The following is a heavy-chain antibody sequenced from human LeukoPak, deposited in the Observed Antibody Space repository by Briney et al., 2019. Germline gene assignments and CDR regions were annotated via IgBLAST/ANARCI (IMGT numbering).Heavy chain of an antibody. V-gene: IGHV1-18*01. D-gene: IGHD3-22*01. Sequence: GASVTVSCKASGYTFTRYGIGWVRQAPGQGLEWMGWISTYNGKRNYAQKFQDRVTMTTDTSTSTAYMELRSLRSDDTAIYNCAKNYYYDNTGYWGAFDIWGQGTMVTVPS. J-gene: IGHJ3*02. CDR3: AKNYYYDNTGYWGAFDI. CDR2: ISTYNGKR. CDR1: GYTFTRYG.